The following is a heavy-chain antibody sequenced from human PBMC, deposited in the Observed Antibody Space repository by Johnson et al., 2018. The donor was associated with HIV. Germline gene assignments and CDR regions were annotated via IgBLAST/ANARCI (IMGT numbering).Heavy chain of an antibody. CDR2: IRYDGSNK. D-gene: IGHD6-13*01. Sequence: QVQLVESRGGVVQPGRSLRLSCAASAFTFSRYAMHWVRQAPGKGLEWVAFIRYDGSNKYYADSVKGRFTISRDNSKNTLYLQMDNLRAEDSAVYYCARDGIYSSPLDAFDIWGQGTMVTVS. CDR3: ARDGIYSSPLDAFDI. J-gene: IGHJ3*02. V-gene: IGHV3-33*08. CDR1: AFTFSRYA.